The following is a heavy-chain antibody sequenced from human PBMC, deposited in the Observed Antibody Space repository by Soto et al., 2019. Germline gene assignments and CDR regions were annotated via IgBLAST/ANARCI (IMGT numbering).Heavy chain of an antibody. D-gene: IGHD1-1*01. CDR3: ARVSATTEWTRGMDV. J-gene: IGHJ6*04. Sequence: VELEQSGAEVKKPGSSVKVSCTTSGDILSGYTFSWVRQAPGQGLEWMGRIIPIIGAPFSTQKFQDRVAFTADISTNTVYIDLRSLTSEDTAVYYCARVSATTEWTRGMDVWGKGTTVSVSS. CDR2: IIPIIGAP. V-gene: IGHV1-69*08. CDR1: GDILSGYT.